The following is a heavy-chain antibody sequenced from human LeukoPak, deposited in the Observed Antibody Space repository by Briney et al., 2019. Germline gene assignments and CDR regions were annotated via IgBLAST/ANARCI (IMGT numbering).Heavy chain of an antibody. CDR1: GFTFSSYW. CDR3: AIDRPSSGWYGFDY. V-gene: IGHV3-7*01. CDR2: IKQDGSEK. J-gene: IGHJ4*02. D-gene: IGHD6-19*01. Sequence: GGSLRLSCAASGFTFSSYWMSWVRQAPGKGLEWVANIKQDGSEKYYVDSVKGRFTISRDNAKNSLYLQMNSLRAEDTAVYYCAIDRPSSGWYGFDYWGQGTLVTVSS.